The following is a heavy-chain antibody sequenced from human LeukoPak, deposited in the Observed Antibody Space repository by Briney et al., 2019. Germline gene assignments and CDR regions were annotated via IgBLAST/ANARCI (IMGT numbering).Heavy chain of an antibody. CDR3: VKVGVAEKFGDAFDI. CDR1: GLTFSNAW. Sequence: GGSLRLSCAASGLTFSNAWMSWVRQAPGKGLEWVGRIKSKTDGGTTDYAAHVKGRFTISRDDSKNTLYLQMNSLKAEDTAVYYCVKVGVAEKFGDAFDIWGQGTMVTVSS. V-gene: IGHV3-15*01. CDR2: IKSKTDGGTT. J-gene: IGHJ3*02. D-gene: IGHD6-19*01.